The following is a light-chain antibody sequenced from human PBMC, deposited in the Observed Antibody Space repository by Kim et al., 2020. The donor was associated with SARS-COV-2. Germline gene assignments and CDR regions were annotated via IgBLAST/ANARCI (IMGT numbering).Light chain of an antibody. Sequence: EIVLTQSPGTLSLSPGESATLSCRASQSVSASYLAWYQQKPGQSPRLLIYGASTRASGTPDRFTGSGSGTDFTLTISSLEPEDFAMYYCQQYGRSLWTFGHGTKVDIK. CDR1: QSVSASY. CDR2: GAS. CDR3: QQYGRSLWT. V-gene: IGKV3-20*01. J-gene: IGKJ1*01.